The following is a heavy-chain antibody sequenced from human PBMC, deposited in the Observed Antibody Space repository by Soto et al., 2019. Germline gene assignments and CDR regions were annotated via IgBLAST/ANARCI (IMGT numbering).Heavy chain of an antibody. CDR1: GFSFRNNG. CDR2: ISYAGGHE. D-gene: IGHD3-10*02. J-gene: IGHJ5*02. Sequence: GGSLRLSCAASGFSFRNNGMHWVRQAPGKGLELVDVISYAGGHEDYADSVKGRFTISRDNSKNTLYLQMNSLRAEDTAVYYCARAMFKNWFDPWGQGALVTVS. CDR3: ARAMFKNWFDP. V-gene: IGHV3-30*03.